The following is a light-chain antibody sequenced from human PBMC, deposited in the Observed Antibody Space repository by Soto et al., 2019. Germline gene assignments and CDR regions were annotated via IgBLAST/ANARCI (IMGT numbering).Light chain of an antibody. CDR1: QDVSRY. V-gene: IGKV1-9*01. CDR2: AAS. Sequence: DIQLTQSPSFLSASVGDRVTITCRASQDVSRYLAWYQQKPGKAPNLLVYAASTLRSGVPSRFSGSGSETEFTLTISSLQPEDFATYYRQKLNSYVLDFGPGTKVDIK. CDR3: QKLNSYVLD. J-gene: IGKJ3*01.